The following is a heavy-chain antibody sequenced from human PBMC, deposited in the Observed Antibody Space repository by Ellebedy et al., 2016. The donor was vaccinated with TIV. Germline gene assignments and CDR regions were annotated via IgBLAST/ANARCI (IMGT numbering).Heavy chain of an antibody. Sequence: SLKISCAASGFTFEDNAMHWVRQRQGKGLEWVSGVSWNSGAIGYADPVKGRFTISRDNAKKSLYLQMDSLRAEDTALYYCVKAPTNSGRLDYWGQGTLVTVSS. CDR2: VSWNSGAI. CDR3: VKAPTNSGRLDY. CDR1: GFTFEDNA. D-gene: IGHD3-10*01. V-gene: IGHV3-9*01. J-gene: IGHJ4*02.